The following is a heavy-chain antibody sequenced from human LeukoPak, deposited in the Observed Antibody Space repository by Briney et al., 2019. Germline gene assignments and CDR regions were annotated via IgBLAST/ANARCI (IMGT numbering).Heavy chain of an antibody. CDR1: GGSISSSNW. V-gene: IGHV4-4*02. Sequence: PSETLSLTCAVSGGSISSSNWWSWARQPPGKGLEWIGEIHHSGSTNYNPSLKCRVTISVDKSKNQFSLKLSSVTAADTAVYYCARAGRYYYGSGSYPSSAFDIWGQGTMVTVSS. D-gene: IGHD3-10*01. CDR2: IHHSGST. J-gene: IGHJ3*02. CDR3: ARAGRYYYGSGSYPSSAFDI.